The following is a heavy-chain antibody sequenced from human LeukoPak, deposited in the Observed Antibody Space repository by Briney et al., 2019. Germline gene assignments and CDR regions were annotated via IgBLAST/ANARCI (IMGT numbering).Heavy chain of an antibody. CDR1: GFTFSSYW. J-gene: IGHJ4*02. CDR3: AKVERSSRVHYFDY. D-gene: IGHD3-10*01. Sequence: GGSLRLSCAASGFTFSSYWMNWVRQAPGKGLEWVANIKPDGSDESYADSVKGRFTISRDNAKNSLYLQMNSLRAEDTAVYYCAKVERSSRVHYFDYWGQGTLVTVSS. CDR2: IKPDGSDE. V-gene: IGHV3-7*02.